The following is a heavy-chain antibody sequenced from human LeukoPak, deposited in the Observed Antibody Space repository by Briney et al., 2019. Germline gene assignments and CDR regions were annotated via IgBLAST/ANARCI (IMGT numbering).Heavy chain of an antibody. CDR3: ARERGYDSSGYYHDAFDV. V-gene: IGHV1-18*01. D-gene: IGHD3-22*01. J-gene: IGHJ3*01. CDR2: IRTYNGDT. CDR1: GYTLTHYG. Sequence: ASVKVSRKASGYTLTHYGIRWVRQAPGQGLEWMGWIRTYNGDTNYAQKLQGRVTMTTDTSTSTASMELRSVRSEDTAVYYCARERGYDSSGYYHDAFDVWGQRTMVTVSS.